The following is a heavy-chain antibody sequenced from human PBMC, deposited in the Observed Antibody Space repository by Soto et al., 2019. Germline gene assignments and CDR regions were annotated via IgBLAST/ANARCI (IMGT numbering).Heavy chain of an antibody. CDR2: INPYNGNR. D-gene: IGHD3-22*01. CDR3: TRDRLRGYDNSGFYS. CDR1: GYSFSNYG. Sequence: QVQLVQSGAEVRKPGASVKVSCQGFGYSFSNYGVHWVRQAPGQGLEWMGWINPYNGNRNYAQKFEDRVTMTAVASTATLYLELRSLNSDDTAPYYCTRDRLRGYDNSGFYSWGQGSLVTVSS. J-gene: IGHJ4*02. V-gene: IGHV1-18*04.